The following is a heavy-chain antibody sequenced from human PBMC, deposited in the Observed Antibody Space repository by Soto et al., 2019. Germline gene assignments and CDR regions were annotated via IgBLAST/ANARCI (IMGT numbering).Heavy chain of an antibody. CDR3: ARQAKIGDRSQFYFDS. V-gene: IGHV3-30*04. CDR1: GFTFSFYA. D-gene: IGHD3-16*01. J-gene: IGHJ4*02. Sequence: LRLSCAASGFTFSFYAMHWVRQAPGKGLEWVAVISYNGRNKHYVDSVKGRFTISRDNSQDTLYLQMDSLRPDDTAVYYCARQAKIGDRSQFYFDSWGQGTLVTVSS. CDR2: ISYNGRNK.